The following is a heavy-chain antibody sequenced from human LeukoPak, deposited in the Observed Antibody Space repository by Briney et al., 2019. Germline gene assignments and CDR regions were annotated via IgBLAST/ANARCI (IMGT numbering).Heavy chain of an antibody. CDR2: IGGSGVST. CDR1: GFTFSSYA. Sequence: GGSLRLSCVASGFTFSSYAMAWVRQAPGKGLEWVSGIGGSGVSTFYADSVKGRFTISRDNSKNILYLQMNTLTVEDTAMYYCAKDLYGNYAMDVWGQGTTV. J-gene: IGHJ6*02. CDR3: AKDLYGNYAMDV. V-gene: IGHV3-23*01. D-gene: IGHD3-10*01.